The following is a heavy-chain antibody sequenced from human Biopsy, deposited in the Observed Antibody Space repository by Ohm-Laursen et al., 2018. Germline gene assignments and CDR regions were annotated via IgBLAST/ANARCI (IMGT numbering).Heavy chain of an antibody. CDR2: IFCSGII. J-gene: IGHJ5*02. Sequence: SETLSLTCTVSGGSVSSNTNYWAWIRQPPGKGLEWIGSIFCSGIIYYNPSLKSRVSISVDTSKNQFSLNLNSVTAADTAVYYCARHPTGFWFDPWGQGTLVIVSS. CDR1: GGSVSSNTNY. CDR3: ARHPTGFWFDP. V-gene: IGHV4-39*01.